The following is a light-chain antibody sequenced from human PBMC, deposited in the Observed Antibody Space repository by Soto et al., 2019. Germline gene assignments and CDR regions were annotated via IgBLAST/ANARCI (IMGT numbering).Light chain of an antibody. CDR2: DAS. Sequence: DIQMTHSPSALSASVGDRATITCRASQSISSWLAWYQQKPGKAPKLLIYDASTLQSGVPSRYSGSGSGTEFTLTISSLEPEDFAVYYCQQRSNWPSITFGQGTRLEIK. V-gene: IGKV1-5*01. J-gene: IGKJ5*01. CDR3: QQRSNWPSIT. CDR1: QSISSW.